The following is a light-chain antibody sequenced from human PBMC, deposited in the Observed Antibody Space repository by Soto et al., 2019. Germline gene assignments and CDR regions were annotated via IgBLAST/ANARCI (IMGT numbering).Light chain of an antibody. CDR3: QQADSFPLT. J-gene: IGKJ4*02. V-gene: IGKV1D-12*01. Sequence: DIQMTQSPSSVSASVGDRIIITCRASQYISTWLAWYQQKPGEAPKLLIFAASRLHGGVPSRFSGSGSGTDFTLTINNLQPEDFATCYCQQADSFPLTFGGGTKVEVK. CDR1: QYISTW. CDR2: AAS.